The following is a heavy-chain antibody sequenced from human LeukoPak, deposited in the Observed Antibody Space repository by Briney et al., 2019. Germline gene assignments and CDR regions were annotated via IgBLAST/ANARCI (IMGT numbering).Heavy chain of an antibody. CDR1: GYTFTSYD. CDR3: ARDGHSYASGDY. V-gene: IGHV1-18*01. Sequence: ASVKVSCKASGYTFTSYDISWVRQAPGQGLEWMGWISTYNGNRNYLQKLQGRVTMTTETSTSTAYMELRSLRSDDTAVYYCARDGHSYASGDYWGQGTLVTVSS. D-gene: IGHD5-18*01. J-gene: IGHJ4*02. CDR2: ISTYNGNR.